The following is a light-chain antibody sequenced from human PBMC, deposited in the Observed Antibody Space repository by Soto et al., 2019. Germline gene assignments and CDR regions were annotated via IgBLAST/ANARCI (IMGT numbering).Light chain of an antibody. CDR2: DAS. V-gene: IGKV3-11*01. Sequence: EIVLTQSPATLSLSPGERATLSCRASQSISSYLDRYQQKRGQAPRLLIYDASKMATGIPSRFSGSGSGTVFSLYISSLEPADFAVYYCQERGNWSISFGQGARLE. J-gene: IGKJ5*01. CDR1: QSISSY. CDR3: QERGNWSIS.